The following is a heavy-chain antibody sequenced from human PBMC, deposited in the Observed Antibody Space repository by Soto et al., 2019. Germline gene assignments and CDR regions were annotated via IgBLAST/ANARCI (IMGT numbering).Heavy chain of an antibody. J-gene: IGHJ4*02. CDR2: IKEDGSEK. Sequence: EVQLVESGGGLVQPGGSLRLSCAASGLTFSTSWMSWVRQAPGKGLEWVANIKEDGSEKYYLVSLKGRFTISRDNAKNSLYLQMNSLRGEDTAVYYCASLRGVYSDGFHFDYWGPGTLVTVSS. CDR1: GLTFSTSW. D-gene: IGHD5-18*01. CDR3: ASLRGVYSDGFHFDY. V-gene: IGHV3-7*05.